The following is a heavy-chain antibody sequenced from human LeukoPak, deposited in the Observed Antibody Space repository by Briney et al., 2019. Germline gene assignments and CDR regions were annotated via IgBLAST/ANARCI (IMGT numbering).Heavy chain of an antibody. V-gene: IGHV3-21*01. CDR3: ARDPYSGTYSDYYYYYMDV. D-gene: IGHD1-26*01. Sequence: PGGSLRLSCEASGFTFSDYAMSWVRQAPGKGLEWVSTVSTGGGDTYYADSVKGRFTISRDNAKNSLFLQLNSLRAEDTAVYYCARDPYSGTYSDYYYYYMDVWGKGTTVTVSS. CDR2: VSTGGGDT. J-gene: IGHJ6*03. CDR1: GFTFSDYA.